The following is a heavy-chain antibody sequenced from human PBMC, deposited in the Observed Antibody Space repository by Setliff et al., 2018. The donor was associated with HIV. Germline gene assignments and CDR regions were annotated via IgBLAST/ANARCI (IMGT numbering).Heavy chain of an antibody. Sequence: PSETLSLTCAVYGGPFSANYWSWIRQVPGKGLEWIGEINHSGSTNYNPSLQRRVIMSVDTSAKQFYLKVNSVTAADTAVYFCARRARFCTSATCYRHFDFWGEGTLVTVSS. CDR3: ARRARFCTSATCYRHFDF. V-gene: IGHV4-34*01. CDR1: GGPFSANY. J-gene: IGHJ4*02. D-gene: IGHD2-2*01. CDR2: INHSGST.